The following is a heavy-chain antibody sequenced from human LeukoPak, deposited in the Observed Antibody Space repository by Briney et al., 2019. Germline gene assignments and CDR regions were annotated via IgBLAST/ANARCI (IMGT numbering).Heavy chain of an antibody. V-gene: IGHV3-30*18. CDR3: AKELTGPDRPVAGLNY. J-gene: IGHJ4*02. CDR1: GFTFSAYG. Sequence: GGSLRLSCAASGFTFSAYGMHWVRQAPGKGLGWVAIISYDGSNKYYPDSVKGRFTISRDDSKNTLYLQMNSLRTEDTAVYYCAKELTGPDRPVAGLNYWGQGTLVTVSS. D-gene: IGHD6-19*01. CDR2: ISYDGSNK.